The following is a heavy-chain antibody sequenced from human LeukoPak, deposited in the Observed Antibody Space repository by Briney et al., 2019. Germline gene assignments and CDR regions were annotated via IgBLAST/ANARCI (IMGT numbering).Heavy chain of an antibody. J-gene: IGHJ4*02. V-gene: IGHV4-39*01. CDR3: ARLTSNGATYFEY. Sequence: KPSETLSLTCTVSGGSISSGSYYWGWIRQPPGKGLEWIGRIYYSGSTYYNPSLQNRVTISIDTSKNQFSLKLSSVTAADTAVYYCARLTSNGATYFEYWGQGTLVTVSS. CDR2: IYYSGST. D-gene: IGHD2-2*01. CDR1: GGSISSGSYY.